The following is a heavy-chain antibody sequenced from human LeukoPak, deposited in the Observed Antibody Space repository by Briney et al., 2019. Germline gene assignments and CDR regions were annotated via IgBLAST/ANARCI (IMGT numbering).Heavy chain of an antibody. CDR2: ISGSGGGT. CDR3: AKYDSFDHYYDSSGRFDC. Sequence: PGGSLRLSCAASGFTFSSYAMSWVRQAPGKGLEWVSAISGSGGGTYYADSVKGRFTISRDNSKNTLFLQMNSLRAEDTAVYYCAKYDSFDHYYDSSGRFDCWGQGTLVTVSS. D-gene: IGHD3-22*01. CDR1: GFTFSSYA. J-gene: IGHJ4*02. V-gene: IGHV3-23*01.